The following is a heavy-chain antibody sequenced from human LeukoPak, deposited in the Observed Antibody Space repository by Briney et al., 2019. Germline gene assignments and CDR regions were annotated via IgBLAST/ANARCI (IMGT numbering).Heavy chain of an antibody. CDR3: AKDQAGSGYYVGY. CDR1: GFTFSSYW. J-gene: IGHJ4*02. D-gene: IGHD3-22*01. V-gene: IGHV3-7*01. CDR2: IKQDGSEK. Sequence: PGGSLRLSCAASGFTFSSYWMSWVRQAPGKGLEWVANIKQDGSEKYYADSVKGRFTISRDNSKNTLYLQMNSLRAEDTAVYYCAKDQAGSGYYVGYWGQGTLVTVSS.